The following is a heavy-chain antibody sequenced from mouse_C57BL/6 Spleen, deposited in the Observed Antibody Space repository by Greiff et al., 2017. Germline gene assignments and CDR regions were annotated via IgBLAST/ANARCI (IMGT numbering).Heavy chain of an antibody. Sequence: QVQLQQPGAELVKPGASVKLSCKASGYTFTSYWMHWVKQRPGQGLEWIGMIHPNSGSTNYNEKFKSKATLTVDKSSSTAYMQLSSLTSEDSAVYYCARGITTVVARYFDVWGTGTTGTVSS. J-gene: IGHJ1*03. CDR3: ARGITTVVARYFDV. V-gene: IGHV1-64*01. D-gene: IGHD1-1*01. CDR1: GYTFTSYW. CDR2: IHPNSGST.